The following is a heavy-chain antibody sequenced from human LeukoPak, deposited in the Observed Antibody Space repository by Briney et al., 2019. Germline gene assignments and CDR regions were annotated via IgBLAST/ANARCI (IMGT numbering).Heavy chain of an antibody. CDR1: GYTLTELS. J-gene: IGHJ4*02. CDR2: FDPEDGET. CDR3: ATSFYSSSSPLDY. Sequence: ASVKVSCKVSGYTLTELSMHWVRQAPGKGLEWMGGFDPEDGETIYAQKFQGRVTMTEDTSTDTAYMELSSLRSEDTAEYYCATSFYSSSSPLDYWGQGTLVTVSS. D-gene: IGHD6-6*01. V-gene: IGHV1-24*01.